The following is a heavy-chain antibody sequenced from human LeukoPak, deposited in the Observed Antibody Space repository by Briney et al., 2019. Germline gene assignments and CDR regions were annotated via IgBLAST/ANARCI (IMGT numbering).Heavy chain of an antibody. CDR3: ARGVMITFGRVIVPYYFDF. CDR1: NYTLISYG. V-gene: IGHV1-18*01. D-gene: IGHD3-16*02. Sequence: SCQASNYTLISYGISWVRQAASRGGDGMGLISAYNGNTNYAQKLQGRVNIATDTSTSTAYMELRRLRSDDTAVYYCARGVMITFGRVIVPYYFDFWGKGTRVRLSS. J-gene: IGHJ4*02. CDR2: ISAYNGNT.